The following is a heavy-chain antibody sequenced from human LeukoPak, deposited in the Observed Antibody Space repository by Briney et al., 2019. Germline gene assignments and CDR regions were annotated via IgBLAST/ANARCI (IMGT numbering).Heavy chain of an antibody. Sequence: ASVKVACKASGYSFTVYYIHWVRQAPGQGLEWMGIINPSGGGTRYAQKFQGRVTMTRDTSTSTFYMELSSLRSEDTAVYYCARQTVNRFDPWGQGTLVTVSS. CDR1: GYSFTVYY. CDR3: ARQTVNRFDP. CDR2: INPSGGGT. J-gene: IGHJ5*02. V-gene: IGHV1-46*01.